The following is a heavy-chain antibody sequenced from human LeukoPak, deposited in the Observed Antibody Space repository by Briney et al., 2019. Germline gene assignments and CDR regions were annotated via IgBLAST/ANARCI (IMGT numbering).Heavy chain of an antibody. CDR3: ARDQGRITIFGVGAGAFDI. CDR1: GGSISSGGYY. V-gene: IGHV4-30-2*01. CDR2: IYHSGST. D-gene: IGHD3-3*01. Sequence: SETLSLTCTVSGGSISSGGYYWSWIRQPPGKGLEWIGYIYHSGSTYYNPSLKSRVTISVDRSKNQFSLKLSSVTAADTAVYYCARDQGRITIFGVGAGAFDIWGQGTMVTVSS. J-gene: IGHJ3*02.